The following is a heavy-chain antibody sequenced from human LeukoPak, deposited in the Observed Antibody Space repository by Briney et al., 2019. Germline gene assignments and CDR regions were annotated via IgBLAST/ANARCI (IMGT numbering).Heavy chain of an antibody. D-gene: IGHD3-16*01. CDR3: AMEGDGWRFDY. J-gene: IGHJ4*02. CDR1: SGSISSYY. CDR2: NYTSGST. Sequence: SVTLTLTCTVSSGSISSYYWSWIRQSAGKGLEWIGRNYTSGSTNYNPSFKSRVHMSVDPSKNQISLKLKPVTAADSAVYYWAMEGDGWRFDYWGQGTLVTVSS. V-gene: IGHV4-4*07.